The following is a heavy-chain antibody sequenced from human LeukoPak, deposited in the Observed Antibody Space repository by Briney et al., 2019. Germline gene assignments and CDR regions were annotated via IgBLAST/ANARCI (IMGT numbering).Heavy chain of an antibody. CDR2: INPNSGGT. D-gene: IGHD3-9*01. CDR1: GYTFTGYY. V-gene: IGHV1-2*02. Sequence: VASVKVSCKASGYTFTGYYMHWVRQAPGQGLEWMGWINPNSGGTNYAQKFQGRVTMTRDTSISTAYMELSRLRSDDTAVYYCATRDYDILTGYLDAFDIWGQGTMVTVSS. CDR3: ATRDYDILTGYLDAFDI. J-gene: IGHJ3*02.